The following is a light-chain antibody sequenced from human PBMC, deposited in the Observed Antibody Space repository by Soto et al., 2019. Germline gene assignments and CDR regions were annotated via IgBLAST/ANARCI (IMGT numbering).Light chain of an antibody. V-gene: IGKV3-11*01. J-gene: IGKJ5*01. CDR2: DAS. CDR1: QSVSSF. CDR3: QQRSNWR. Sequence: EIVLTQSPATLSLSPGERATLSCRASQSVSSFFAWYQQKPGQSPRLLIYDASNRASGIPARFTGSGSGTDFTLTISSLEPEDFAVYYCQQRSNWRFGQGTRLEI.